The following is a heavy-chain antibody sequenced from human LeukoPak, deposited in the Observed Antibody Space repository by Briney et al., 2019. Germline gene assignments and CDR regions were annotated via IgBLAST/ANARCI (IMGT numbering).Heavy chain of an antibody. CDR2: IYYSGST. J-gene: IGHJ4*02. CDR3: ARHLINYDFWSGQGYYFDY. V-gene: IGHV4-39*01. D-gene: IGHD3-3*01. Sequence: PSETLSLTCTVSGGSISSSSYYWGWIRQPPGKGREWIGSIYYSGSTYYNPSLKSRVTISVDTSKNQFSLKLSSVTAADTAVYYCARHLINYDFWSGQGYYFDYWGQGTLVTVSS. CDR1: GGSISSSSYY.